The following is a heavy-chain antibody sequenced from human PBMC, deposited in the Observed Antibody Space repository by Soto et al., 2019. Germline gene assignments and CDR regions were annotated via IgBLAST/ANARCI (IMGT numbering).Heavy chain of an antibody. CDR2: ISHSGST. V-gene: IGHV4-59*01. CDR3: ARGTSWQLPFDY. Sequence: QVQLQESGPGLVKPSETLSLTCTVSSDSISSYYWSWIRQPPGKRLEWIGYISHSGSTDYNPSLKSRDTISRDTSKNQFSLKVISVTASDPAVYYCARGTSWQLPFDYWGQGTLVTVSS. CDR1: SDSISSYY. D-gene: IGHD6-13*01. J-gene: IGHJ4*02.